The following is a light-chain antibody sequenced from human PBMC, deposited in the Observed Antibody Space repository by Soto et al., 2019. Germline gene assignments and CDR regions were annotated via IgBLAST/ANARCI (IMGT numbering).Light chain of an antibody. CDR1: QSVNSN. Sequence: EIAMTQSPATLSVSPGERATLSCRASQSVNSNLAWYQQKPGQAPRLLIYGASTRATGIPARFSGSGSGTEFTVTISSLQSEDFAVYYCQQYNNCPLTLGGGTKVEIK. CDR2: GAS. CDR3: QQYNNCPLT. V-gene: IGKV3-15*01. J-gene: IGKJ4*01.